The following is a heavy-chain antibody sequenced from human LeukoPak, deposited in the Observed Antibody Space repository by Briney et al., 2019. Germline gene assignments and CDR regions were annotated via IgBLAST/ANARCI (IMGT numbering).Heavy chain of an antibody. CDR3: AKNYDILTGARGGNYFDY. CDR1: GFTFSSYA. Sequence: PGGSLRLSCAASGFTFSSYAMSWVRQAPGKGLEWVSAISGSGGSTYYADSVKSRFTISRDNSKNTLYLQMNSLRAEDTAVYYCAKNYDILTGARGGNYFDYWGQGTLVTVSS. CDR2: ISGSGGST. J-gene: IGHJ4*02. V-gene: IGHV3-23*01. D-gene: IGHD3-9*01.